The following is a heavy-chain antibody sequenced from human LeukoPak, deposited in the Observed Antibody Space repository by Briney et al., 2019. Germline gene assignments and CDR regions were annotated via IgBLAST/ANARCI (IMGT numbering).Heavy chain of an antibody. CDR2: INHSGST. J-gene: IGHJ4*02. CDR3: ASQRYYDSSGYYPPNFDY. D-gene: IGHD3-22*01. Sequence: SETLSLTCAVYGGSFSGYYWSWIRQPPGKGLEWIGEINHSGSTNYNPSLKSRVTISVDTSKNQFSLKLSSVTAAVTAVYYCASQRYYDSSGYYPPNFDYWGQGTLVTVSS. CDR1: GGSFSGYY. V-gene: IGHV4-34*01.